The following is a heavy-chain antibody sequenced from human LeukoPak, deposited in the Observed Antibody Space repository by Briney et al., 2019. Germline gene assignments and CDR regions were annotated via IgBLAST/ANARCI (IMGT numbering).Heavy chain of an antibody. Sequence: GGSLRLSCAASGFTFSSYWMSWVRQAPGKGLEWVANIKQDGSEKYYVDSVKGRFTISRDNAKNSLHLQMNSLRAEDTAVYYCASGYSSGWYVVDYWGQGTLVTVSS. CDR2: IKQDGSEK. CDR3: ASGYSSGWYVVDY. D-gene: IGHD6-19*01. CDR1: GFTFSSYW. V-gene: IGHV3-7*01. J-gene: IGHJ4*02.